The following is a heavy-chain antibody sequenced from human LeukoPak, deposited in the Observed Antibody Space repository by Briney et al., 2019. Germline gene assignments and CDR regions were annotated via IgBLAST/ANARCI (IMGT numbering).Heavy chain of an antibody. V-gene: IGHV3-48*01. D-gene: IGHD3-22*01. Sequence: PGGSLRLSCAASGFTFSSYSMNWVRQAPGKGLEWVSYISSSSSTIYYADSVKGRFTISRDNAKNSLYLQMNSLRAEDTAVYYCARGGYDSSGHYYKFPFDYWGQGTLVTVSS. J-gene: IGHJ4*02. CDR1: GFTFSSYS. CDR2: ISSSSSTI. CDR3: ARGGYDSSGHYYKFPFDY.